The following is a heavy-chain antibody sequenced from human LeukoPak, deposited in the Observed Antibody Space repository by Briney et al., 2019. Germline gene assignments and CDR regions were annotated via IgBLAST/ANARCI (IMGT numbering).Heavy chain of an antibody. CDR1: GYTFTAYF. CDR2: INPSGGST. D-gene: IGHD5-12*01. Sequence: ASVKVSCKASGYTFTAYFIHWMRQAPGQGLEWMGCINPSGGSTSYAQKFQGRVTMTRDTSTSTVYMELSSLRSEDTAVYYCARDYSRGSGYDFDYWGQGTLVTVSS. J-gene: IGHJ4*02. V-gene: IGHV1-46*01. CDR3: ARDYSRGSGYDFDY.